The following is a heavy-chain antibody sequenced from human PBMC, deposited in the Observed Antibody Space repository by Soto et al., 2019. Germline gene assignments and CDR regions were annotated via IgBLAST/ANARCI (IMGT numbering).Heavy chain of an antibody. CDR1: GFTFSSFG. Sequence: QVQLVESGGGVVQPGRSLRLSCAASGFTFSSFGMHWVRQTPGKGLEWVAVIWYDGSNKYYVDFVKGRITISRDNSKNMLYLQMNSLRAEDTAVYYCARDDGSCGAEYFQHWGQGTLVTVSS. CDR3: ARDDGSCGAEYFQH. J-gene: IGHJ1*01. D-gene: IGHD1-26*01. V-gene: IGHV3-33*01. CDR2: IWYDGSNK.